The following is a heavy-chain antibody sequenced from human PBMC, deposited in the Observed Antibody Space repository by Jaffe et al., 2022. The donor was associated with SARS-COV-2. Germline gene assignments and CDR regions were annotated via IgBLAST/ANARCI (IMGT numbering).Heavy chain of an antibody. CDR3: ARSRYNWNYLDY. CDR2: ISYDGSNK. CDR1: GFTFSSYA. J-gene: IGHJ4*02. D-gene: IGHD1-7*01. Sequence: QVQLVESGGGVVQPGRSLRLSCAASGFTFSSYAMHWVRQAPGKGLEWVAVISYDGSNKYYADSVKGRFTISRDNSKNTLYLQMNSLRAEDTAVYYCARSRYNWNYLDYWGQGTLVTVSS. V-gene: IGHV3-30-3*01.